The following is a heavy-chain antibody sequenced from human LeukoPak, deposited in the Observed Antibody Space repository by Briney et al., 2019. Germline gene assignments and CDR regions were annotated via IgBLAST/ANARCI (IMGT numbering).Heavy chain of an antibody. D-gene: IGHD3-10*01. V-gene: IGHV3-11*04. Sequence: GGSLRLSCAASGFTFSDYYMTWIRQAPGKGQEWVSYITTSGNTIHYADSVKGRFTISRDNAKNSLYLQMNSLRAEDTAVYYCATSRDVSLWFGELYWGQGTLVTVSS. CDR1: GFTFSDYY. CDR3: ATSRDVSLWFGELY. CDR2: ITTSGNTI. J-gene: IGHJ4*02.